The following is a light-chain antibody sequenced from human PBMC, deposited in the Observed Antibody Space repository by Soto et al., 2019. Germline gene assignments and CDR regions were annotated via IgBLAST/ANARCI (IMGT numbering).Light chain of an antibody. CDR2: GAS. Sequence: EMVWTQSPGTLSLSPGERATLSCRASQSVSSSYLAWYQQKPGQAPRLLIYGASSRATGIPDRFSGSGSGTDFTLTISRLEPEDLAVYYCQHCGSSLLTFGGGTKVEIK. CDR1: QSVSSSY. CDR3: QHCGSSLLT. V-gene: IGKV3-20*01. J-gene: IGKJ4*01.